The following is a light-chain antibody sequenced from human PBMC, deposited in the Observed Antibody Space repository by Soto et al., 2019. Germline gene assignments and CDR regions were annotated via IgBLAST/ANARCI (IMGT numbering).Light chain of an antibody. CDR3: QSYDNTLSAWV. J-gene: IGLJ3*02. CDR1: SSNIGAGYD. Sequence: QSVLTQPPSVSGAPGQRVIISCTGSSSNIGAGYDVHWYQQLPETAPKLLIFGNNNRPSGVPVRFSASKSGTSASLVITGLQAEDESDYYCQSYDNTLSAWVFGGGPSSPS. CDR2: GNN. V-gene: IGLV1-40*01.